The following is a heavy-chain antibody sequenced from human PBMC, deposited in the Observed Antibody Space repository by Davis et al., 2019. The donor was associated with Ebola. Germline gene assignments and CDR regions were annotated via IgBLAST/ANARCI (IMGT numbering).Heavy chain of an antibody. CDR2: INHSGST. V-gene: IGHV4-34*01. Sequence: SQTLSLTCAVYGGSFSGYYWSWIRQPPGKGLEWIGEINHSGSTNYNQSLKSRVTISVDTSKNQFSLKLSSVTAADTAVYYCARAKSADYWGQGTLVTVSS. CDR3: ARAKSADY. J-gene: IGHJ4*02. CDR1: GGSFSGYY.